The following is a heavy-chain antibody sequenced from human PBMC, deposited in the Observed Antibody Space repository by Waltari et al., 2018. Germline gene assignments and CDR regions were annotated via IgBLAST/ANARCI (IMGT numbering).Heavy chain of an antibody. CDR3: ARDEFCSSGECYWPGDH. D-gene: IGHD2-2*01. J-gene: IGHJ4*02. CDR1: GGAFSPET. V-gene: IGHV1-69*08. CDR2: IIPIYDTV. Sequence: QVQLVQSETAVKKPVSSVKVSVRSAGGAFSPETFRCGRQAPGQGLEWMGRIIPIYDTVDYTEKFQGRVTITADKYTSTAYMELSSLRSEDTAVYYCARDEFCSSGECYWPGDHWGQGALVTVSS.